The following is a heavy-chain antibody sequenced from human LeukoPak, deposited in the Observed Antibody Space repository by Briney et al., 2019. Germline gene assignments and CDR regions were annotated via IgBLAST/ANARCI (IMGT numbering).Heavy chain of an antibody. CDR2: IRYDGSNK. J-gene: IGHJ4*02. Sequence: GGSLRLSCAASGFTFSSYGTHWVRQAPGKGLEWVAFIRYDGSNKYYADSVKGRFTISRDNSKNTLYLQMNSLRAEDTAVYYCAKGSYDSSGPPEPDYWGQGTLVTVSS. V-gene: IGHV3-30*02. CDR1: GFTFSSYG. D-gene: IGHD3-22*01. CDR3: AKGSYDSSGPPEPDY.